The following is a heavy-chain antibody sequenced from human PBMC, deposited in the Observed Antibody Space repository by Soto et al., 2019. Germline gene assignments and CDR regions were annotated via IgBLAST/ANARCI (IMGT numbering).Heavy chain of an antibody. CDR1: GGTFSSYV. CDR2: IIPMFGTA. D-gene: IGHD2-15*01. CDR3: ARGSRDCSGGSCFPLPTAEYFRH. Sequence: ASVKVSCKVSGGTFSSYVFSWVRQAPGQGLEWMGGIIPMFGTANHAQKFQGRVTLIADECTSTAYMELSSLRSEDTAVYYCARGSRDCSGGSCFPLPTAEYFRHWGQGTLVTVSS. V-gene: IGHV1-69*13. J-gene: IGHJ1*01.